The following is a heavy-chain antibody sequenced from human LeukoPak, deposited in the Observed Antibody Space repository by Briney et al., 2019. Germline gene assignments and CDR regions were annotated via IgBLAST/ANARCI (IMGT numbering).Heavy chain of an antibody. Sequence: GGSLRLSCAASGFTFSSYAMSWVRQAPGKGLEWVSAISASGGSTYYADSVKGRFTISRDNSKNTLYLQMNSLRAEDTAVYYCAKSHKPTDDYPMGYWGQGTLVTVSS. V-gene: IGHV3-23*01. J-gene: IGHJ4*02. CDR3: AKSHKPTDDYPMGY. D-gene: IGHD4-11*01. CDR2: ISASGGST. CDR1: GFTFSSYA.